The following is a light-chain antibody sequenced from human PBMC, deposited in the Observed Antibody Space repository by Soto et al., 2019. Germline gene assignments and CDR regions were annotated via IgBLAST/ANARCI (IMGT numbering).Light chain of an antibody. Sequence: DIQMTQSPSSLSASIGDRVTITCRASQTVESYLNWYQHKPGKAPQLLISGATTLRGRVPSRFSGSASGPDFTLTISSLQPEDVATYYCEQCYSTPYTFGQGTKL. CDR2: GAT. CDR3: EQCYSTPYT. CDR1: QTVESY. V-gene: IGKV1-39*01. J-gene: IGKJ2*01.